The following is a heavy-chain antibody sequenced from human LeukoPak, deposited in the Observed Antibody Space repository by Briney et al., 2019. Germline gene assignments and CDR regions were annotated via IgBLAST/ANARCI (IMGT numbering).Heavy chain of an antibody. D-gene: IGHD3-10*01. CDR3: ARGDGSGSGRWFDP. CDR1: GASVSSGTYS. CDR2: IYHTGST. J-gene: IGHJ5*02. Sequence: SETLSLTCTVSGASVSSGTYSWSWIRQPPGEGLEWIGYIYHTGSTYYNPSLKSRVTISVDRSKNQFSLNLNSVTAADTALYYCARGDGSGSGRWFDPWGQGTLITVSS. V-gene: IGHV4-30-2*01.